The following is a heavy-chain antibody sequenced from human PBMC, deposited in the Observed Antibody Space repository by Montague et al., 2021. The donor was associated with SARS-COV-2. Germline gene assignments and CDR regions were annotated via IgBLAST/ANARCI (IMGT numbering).Heavy chain of an antibody. CDR2: ISGSGGST. Sequence: SLSPSCSASGFTFSSYAMSWVRQAPGKGLGWVSAISGSGGSTYYADSVKGRFTISRDNSKNTLYLQMNSLRAEDTAVYYRAKDRIVVVVAALFDPWGQGTLVTVSS. J-gene: IGHJ5*02. CDR3: AKDRIVVVVAALFDP. V-gene: IGHV3-23*01. CDR1: GFTFSSYA. D-gene: IGHD2-15*01.